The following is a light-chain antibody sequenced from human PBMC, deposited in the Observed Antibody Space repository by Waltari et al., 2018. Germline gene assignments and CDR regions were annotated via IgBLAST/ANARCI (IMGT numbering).Light chain of an antibody. Sequence: DIQMTQSPSSLSASVRDRVTITCRASQTINTFLNWYQEKPGKAPKLLIYAASSLQTGVPARFSGSGSGTEFTLTISSLLPEDFATYYCQQSYSIFWTFGQGTKVEIK. V-gene: IGKV1-39*01. CDR3: QQSYSIFWT. CDR1: QTINTF. CDR2: AAS. J-gene: IGKJ1*01.